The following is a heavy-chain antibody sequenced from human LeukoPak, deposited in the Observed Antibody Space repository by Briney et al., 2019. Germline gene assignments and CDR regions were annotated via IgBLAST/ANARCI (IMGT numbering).Heavy chain of an antibody. V-gene: IGHV1-8*01. CDR1: GYTFTSYD. J-gene: IGHJ3*02. CDR3: ARGWGIVVENAFDI. Sequence: ASVKVSCKASGYTFTSYDINWVRQATGQGLEWMGWMNPNSGNTGYAQKFQGRVTMTRNTSISTAYMGLSSLRSEDTAVYYCARGWGIVVENAFDIWGQGTMVTVSS. CDR2: MNPNSGNT. D-gene: IGHD3-22*01.